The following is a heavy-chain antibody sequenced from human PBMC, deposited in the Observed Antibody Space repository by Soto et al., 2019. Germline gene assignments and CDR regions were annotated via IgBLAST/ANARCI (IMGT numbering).Heavy chain of an antibody. Sequence: RGESLKISCKGSGFNFSTYWIGWVRQMPGKGLEWMGIIYPGDSDTRYNPSFQGQVAISVDKSISTAYLQWSSLKASDTAMYYCARQDSYYYYYGLDVWGQGTTVTVSS. CDR1: GFNFSTYW. CDR3: ARQDSYYYYYGLDV. V-gene: IGHV5-51*01. J-gene: IGHJ6*02. CDR2: IYPGDSDT.